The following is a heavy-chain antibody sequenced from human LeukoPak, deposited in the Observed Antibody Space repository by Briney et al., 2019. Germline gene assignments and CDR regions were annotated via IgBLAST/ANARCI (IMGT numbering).Heavy chain of an antibody. CDR1: GGSISSGY. CDR3: ARGSPLDWYFDL. Sequence: SETLSLTCSVSGGSISSGYWNWIRQPPGKGLEWIGYIYYRGSTNNPSLMSRATISVDTSKNQFSLRLTSVTAADTAVYYCARGSPLDWYFDLWGRGTLVSVSS. CDR2: IYYRGST. J-gene: IGHJ2*01. V-gene: IGHV4-59*01.